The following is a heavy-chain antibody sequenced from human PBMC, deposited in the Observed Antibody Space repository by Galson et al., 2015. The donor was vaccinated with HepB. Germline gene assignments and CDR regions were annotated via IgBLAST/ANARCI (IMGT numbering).Heavy chain of an antibody. CDR3: ARVVKYYDISTGYYRYNCFDP. Sequence: EILSLTCTVSGGSISSYYWSWIRQPAGKGLEWIGHIYTSGSTNYNPSLKSRVTMSVDTSKNQFSLKLSSVTAADTAVYYCARVVKYYDISTGYYRYNCFDPWGQGTLVTVSS. CDR1: GGSISSYY. CDR2: IYTSGST. V-gene: IGHV4-4*07. J-gene: IGHJ5*02. D-gene: IGHD3-9*01.